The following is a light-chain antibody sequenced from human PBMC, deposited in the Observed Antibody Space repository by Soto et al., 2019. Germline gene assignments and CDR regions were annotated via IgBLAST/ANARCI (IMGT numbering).Light chain of an antibody. CDR1: SSNIGSHT. CDR2: NTY. V-gene: IGLV1-44*01. J-gene: IGLJ2*01. Sequence: QSVLTQPPSASGTPGQRVTISCSGSSSNIGSHTVNWYQQLPGTAPRLLIYNTYYRPSGVPDRFSGSKSGTSASLAISGLQSEDEADYYCAAWDDNLNGVVFGGGTKVTVL. CDR3: AAWDDNLNGVV.